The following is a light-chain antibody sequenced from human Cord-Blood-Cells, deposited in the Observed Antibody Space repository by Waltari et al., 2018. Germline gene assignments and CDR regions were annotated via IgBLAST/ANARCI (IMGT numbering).Light chain of an antibody. CDR3: QQSYSTPIT. CDR1: QSISSY. J-gene: IGKJ3*01. Sequence: DIQMPHSPSSLSASVGDRATITCRASQSISSYLNWYQQKPGKAPKLLIYAASSLQSGVPSRFSGSGSGTDFTLTISSLQPEDFATYYCQQSYSTPITFGPGTKVDIK. CDR2: AAS. V-gene: IGKV1-39*01.